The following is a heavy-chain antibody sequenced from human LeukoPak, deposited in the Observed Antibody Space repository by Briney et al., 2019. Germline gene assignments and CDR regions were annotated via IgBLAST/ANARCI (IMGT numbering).Heavy chain of an antibody. CDR3: ARAAVAGRWEYYYYYYMDV. CDR1: GYTFTSYG. D-gene: IGHD6-19*01. J-gene: IGHJ6*03. Sequence: ASVKVSCKASGYTFTSYGISWVRQATGQGLEWMGWMNPNSGNTGYAQKFQGRVTITRNTSISTAYMELSSLRSEDTAVYYCARAAVAGRWEYYYYYYMDVWGKGTTVTVSS. CDR2: MNPNSGNT. V-gene: IGHV1-8*03.